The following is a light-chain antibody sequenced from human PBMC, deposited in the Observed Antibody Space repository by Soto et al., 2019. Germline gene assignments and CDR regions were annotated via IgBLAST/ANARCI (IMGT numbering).Light chain of an antibody. CDR2: EVS. V-gene: IGLV2-14*01. CDR3: SSYTSSTTVL. Sequence: QSALTQPASVSGSPGQSITISCTGTSSDVGGYNYVSWYQQHPGKAPKLMIYEVSDRPSGVSHRFSGSKSSNTASLTISGLQAEDEADYYCSSYTSSTTVLFGGGTKVTVL. CDR1: SSDVGGYNY. J-gene: IGLJ2*01.